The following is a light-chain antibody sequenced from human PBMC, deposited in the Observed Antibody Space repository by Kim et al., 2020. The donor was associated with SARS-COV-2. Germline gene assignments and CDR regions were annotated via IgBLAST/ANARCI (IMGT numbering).Light chain of an antibody. CDR2: GAS. CDR3: QQYGSSPTWT. CDR1: QSVSSSY. J-gene: IGKJ1*01. Sequence: PGQRATLSCRASQSVSSSYLAWYQQKPAQAPRLLLYGASSSAAGIPDRCSGSGSGTDFTLTISILQPEDFAVYYFQQYGSSPTWTFGQGTKVDIK. V-gene: IGKV3-20*01.